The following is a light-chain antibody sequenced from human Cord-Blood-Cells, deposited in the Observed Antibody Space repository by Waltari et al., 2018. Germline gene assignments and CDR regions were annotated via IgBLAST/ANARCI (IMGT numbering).Light chain of an antibody. Sequence: QSALTQPASVSGSPGQSIYIPCTGTSSDVGGFDAVSWYQQHPGKAPKLMIYDVSNRPSGVSNRFSGSKSGNTAALTISGLQAEDEADYYCSSYTSSSRVFGGGTKLTVL. CDR3: SSYTSSSRV. CDR2: DVS. J-gene: IGLJ2*01. V-gene: IGLV2-14*01. CDR1: SSDVGGFDA.